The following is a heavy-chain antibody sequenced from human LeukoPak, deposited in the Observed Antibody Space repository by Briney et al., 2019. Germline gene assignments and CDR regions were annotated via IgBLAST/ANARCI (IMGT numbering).Heavy chain of an antibody. CDR1: VYTFTGYY. D-gene: IGHD1-26*01. CDR2: INPNSGGT. Sequence: GASVKVSCKASVYTFTGYYMHWVRQAPGQGLEWMGWINPNSGGTNYAQKFQGRVTMTRDTSISTAYMELSRLRSDDTAVYYCAREAVGATGDVDYWGQGTLVTVSS. V-gene: IGHV1-2*02. CDR3: AREAVGATGDVDY. J-gene: IGHJ4*02.